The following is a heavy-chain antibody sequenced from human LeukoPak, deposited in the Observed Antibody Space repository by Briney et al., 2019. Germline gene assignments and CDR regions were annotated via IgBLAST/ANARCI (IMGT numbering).Heavy chain of an antibody. Sequence: GASVKVSCKVSGYTLTELSMHWVRQAPGKGLEWMGGFDPEDGETIYAQKFQGRVTMTEDTSTDIAYMELSSLRSEDTAVYYCATRSPTVTTSGGYGGYFDYWGQGTLVTVSS. D-gene: IGHD4-11*01. J-gene: IGHJ4*02. CDR3: ATRSPTVTTSGGYGGYFDY. CDR1: GYTLTELS. V-gene: IGHV1-24*01. CDR2: FDPEDGET.